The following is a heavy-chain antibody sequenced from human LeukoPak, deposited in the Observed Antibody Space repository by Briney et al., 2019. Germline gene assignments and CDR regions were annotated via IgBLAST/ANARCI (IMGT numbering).Heavy chain of an antibody. Sequence: SETLSLTCTVSGASIGSSSYSWGWIRQPPGKGLEWIGSFYFSGSTYYNPSLKSRVTISVDTSNNQFSLKLSSVTAADTAVYYCASGKGKLWFGELLPFDYWGQGTLVTVSS. CDR3: ASGKGKLWFGELLPFDY. CDR2: FYFSGST. CDR1: GASIGSSSYS. D-gene: IGHD3-10*01. V-gene: IGHV4-39*07. J-gene: IGHJ4*02.